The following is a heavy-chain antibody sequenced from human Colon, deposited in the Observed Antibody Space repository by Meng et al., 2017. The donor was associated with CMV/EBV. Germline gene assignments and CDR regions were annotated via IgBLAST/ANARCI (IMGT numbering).Heavy chain of an antibody. D-gene: IGHD3-10*01. CDR3: AGGTYQAWEVLYF. CDR1: GGSFSNYY. V-gene: IGHV4-34*01. J-gene: IGHJ4*02. Sequence: QVQLQQGGAGLLKPSETLSLPCVVFGGSFSNYYWSWIRQSPGKGLEWIGDIHQSGITNHNPSLKSRVTISIDTSKNQFSLKLSSVTAADTALYYCAGGTYQAWEVLYFWGQGTLVTVSS. CDR2: IHQSGIT.